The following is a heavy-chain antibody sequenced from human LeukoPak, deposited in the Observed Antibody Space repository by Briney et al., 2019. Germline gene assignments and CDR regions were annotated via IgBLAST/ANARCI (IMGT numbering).Heavy chain of an antibody. CDR3: AREFRDYESK. CDR2: IYYSGST. Sequence: PSETLSLTCTVSGSSISSYYWSWIRQPPGKGLEWIGYIYYSGSTNYNPSLKSRVTISVDTSKNQFSLKLSSVTAADTAVYYCAREFRDYESKWGQGTLVTVSS. J-gene: IGHJ4*02. V-gene: IGHV4-59*01. CDR1: GSSISSYY. D-gene: IGHD4-17*01.